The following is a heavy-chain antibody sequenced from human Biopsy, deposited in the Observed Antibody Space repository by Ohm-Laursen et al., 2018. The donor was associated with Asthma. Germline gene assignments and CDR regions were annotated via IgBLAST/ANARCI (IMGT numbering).Heavy chain of an antibody. Sequence: SLRLSCAASGFTLSSYAMSWVRQAPGKGLEWVSAISGSGGSTYYADSVKGRFTISRDNSKNTLYLQMNSLRAEDTAVYYCAKDRDYDILTGPPGFDYWGQGTLVTVSS. J-gene: IGHJ4*02. CDR3: AKDRDYDILTGPPGFDY. V-gene: IGHV3-23*01. CDR1: GFTLSSYA. CDR2: ISGSGGST. D-gene: IGHD3-9*01.